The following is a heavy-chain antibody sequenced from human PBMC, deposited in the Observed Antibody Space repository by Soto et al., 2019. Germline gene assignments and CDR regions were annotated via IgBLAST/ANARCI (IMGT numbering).Heavy chain of an antibody. Sequence: GGSLRLSCAASGFMFPKYTMTWARQAPGKGLVGVSSISSTRTDIDDADSVKGRFNISRDNAKNLLFLRMDSLRVEDTAVYYCARARSDYYAMDVWGQGTTVTVSS. V-gene: IGHV3-21*06. J-gene: IGHJ6*02. CDR2: ISSTRTDI. CDR1: GFMFPKYT. CDR3: ARARSDYYAMDV.